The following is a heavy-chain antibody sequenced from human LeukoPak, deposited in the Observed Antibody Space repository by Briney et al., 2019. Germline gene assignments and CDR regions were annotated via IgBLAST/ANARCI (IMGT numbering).Heavy chain of an antibody. CDR1: GGSISSHY. V-gene: IGHV4-59*11. CDR3: ARTYYDTLTGYYHHYYYYYMDV. J-gene: IGHJ6*03. D-gene: IGHD3-9*01. Sequence: SETLSLTCTVSGGSISSHYWSWIRQPPGKGLEWIGYIYYSGSTNYNPSLKSRVTISVDTSKNQFSLKLSSVTAADTAVYYCARTYYDTLTGYYHHYYYYYMDVWGKGTTVTVYS. CDR2: IYYSGST.